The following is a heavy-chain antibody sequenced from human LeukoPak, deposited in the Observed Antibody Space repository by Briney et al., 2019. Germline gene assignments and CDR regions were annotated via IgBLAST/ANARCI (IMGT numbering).Heavy chain of an antibody. V-gene: IGHV1-69*13. CDR3: ARSRSDFWSGYYSWFDP. D-gene: IGHD3-3*01. J-gene: IGHJ5*02. Sequence: ASVKVSCKASGGTFSSYAISWVRQAPGQGLEWMGGIIPIFGTADYAQKFQGRVTITADESTSTAYMELSSLRSEDTAVYYCARSRSDFWSGYYSWFDPWGQGTLVTVSS. CDR2: IIPIFGTA. CDR1: GGTFSSYA.